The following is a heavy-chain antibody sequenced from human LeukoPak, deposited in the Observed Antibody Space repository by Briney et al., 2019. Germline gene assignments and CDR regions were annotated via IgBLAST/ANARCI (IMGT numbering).Heavy chain of an antibody. CDR2: ISRGSDHM. V-gene: IGHV3-21*01. Sequence: GGSLRLSCAASGFTFSTYSMNWVRQAPGKGLEWVSSISRGSDHMYYADSVKGRFTISRDNAKNSLYLQMNSLRAEDTAVYYCARPISGYCSSTSCYDYIPPDYWGQGTLVTVSS. J-gene: IGHJ4*02. CDR1: GFTFSTYS. D-gene: IGHD2-2*01. CDR3: ARPISGYCSSTSCYDYIPPDY.